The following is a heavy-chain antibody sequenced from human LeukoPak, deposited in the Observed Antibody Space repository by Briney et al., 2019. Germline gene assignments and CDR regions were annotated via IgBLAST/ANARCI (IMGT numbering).Heavy chain of an antibody. Sequence: ASVKVSCKASGYTFTTYAMHWVRQAPGQGLEWMGCINVYNGNTNYAQKFQGRITMTRDTSTNTAYMELRSLKSDDTAVYYCARGLVIPAAMGEFDYWGQGTLIAVSS. CDR2: INVYNGNT. D-gene: IGHD2-2*01. CDR1: GYTFTTYA. V-gene: IGHV1-3*01. J-gene: IGHJ4*02. CDR3: ARGLVIPAAMGEFDY.